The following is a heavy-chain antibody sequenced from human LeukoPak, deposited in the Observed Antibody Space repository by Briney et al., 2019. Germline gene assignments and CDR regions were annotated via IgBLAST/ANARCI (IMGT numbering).Heavy chain of an antibody. CDR3: ARDPNQYEAVHPFDY. V-gene: IGHV1-18*01. J-gene: IGHJ4*02. CDR2: ISTYNGNT. D-gene: IGHD6-19*01. Sequence: SVTVSCKASGYSFTTYGITWVRQAPGQGLEWMGWISTYNGNTKYSQKLQGRVTMTTDTSTTTVYMELRSLRSDDTAVYYCARDPNQYEAVHPFDYWGQGTLVTVSS. CDR1: GYSFTTYG.